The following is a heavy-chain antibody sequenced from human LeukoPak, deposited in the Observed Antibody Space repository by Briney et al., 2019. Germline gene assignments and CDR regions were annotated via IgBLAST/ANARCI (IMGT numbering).Heavy chain of an antibody. CDR2: MNWNGAIT. D-gene: IGHD6-19*01. Sequence: GGSLRLSCAASGFTFSGYGMSWVRQAPGKGLEWVSGMNWNGAITGEADSVRGRFTISRDNAKYSLFLQMDSLRAEDTALYYCARRADASVAGTNWFFDLWGRGTLVTVSP. CDR3: ARRADASVAGTNWFFDL. J-gene: IGHJ2*01. CDR1: GFTFSGYG. V-gene: IGHV3-20*04.